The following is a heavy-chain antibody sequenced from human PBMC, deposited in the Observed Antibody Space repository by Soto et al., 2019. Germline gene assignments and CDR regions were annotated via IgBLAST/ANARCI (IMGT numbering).Heavy chain of an antibody. D-gene: IGHD4-17*01. J-gene: IGHJ4*02. CDR2: IYWDDDK. Sequence: QITLKESGPTLVQPTQTLTLTCTFSGFSLSTTGVGVGWIRQPPGKALEWLALIYWDDDKRYSPSLKSTLTVAKDTSKYLVVLTMTIMDPLDTATYLCSHSDYIRTLYSWCQGTLVTFS. CDR1: GFSLSTTGVG. V-gene: IGHV2-5*02. CDR3: SHSDYIRTLYS.